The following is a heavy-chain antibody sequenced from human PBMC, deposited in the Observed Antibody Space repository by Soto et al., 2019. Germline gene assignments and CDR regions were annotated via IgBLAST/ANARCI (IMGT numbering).Heavy chain of an antibody. CDR3: ARGSSWYYYYYGMDV. J-gene: IGHJ6*02. CDR2: INHSGST. V-gene: IGHV4-34*01. Sequence: PSETLSLTCAVYGGSFSGYYWSWIRQPPGKGLEWIGEINHSGSTNYNPSLKSRVTISVDTSKNQFSLKLSSVTAADTAVYYCARGSSWYYYYYGMDVWGQGTTVTVSS. D-gene: IGHD6-13*01. CDR1: GGSFSGYY.